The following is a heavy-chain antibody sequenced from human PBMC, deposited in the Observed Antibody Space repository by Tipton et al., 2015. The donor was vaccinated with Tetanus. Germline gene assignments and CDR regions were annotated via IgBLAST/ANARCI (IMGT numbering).Heavy chain of an antibody. Sequence: LRLSCTVSGASIRSGGFFWNWVRQHPGKGLEWIGYIYYSGDTYINPSLKSRVTMSVDTSKNQFSLNVSSVTAADTAVYYCARDQGGGRVVRLNWFDPWGQGTLVTVSS. CDR1: GASIRSGGFF. V-gene: IGHV4-31*03. CDR3: ARDQGGGRVVRLNWFDP. CDR2: IYYSGDT. D-gene: IGHD6-6*01. J-gene: IGHJ5*02.